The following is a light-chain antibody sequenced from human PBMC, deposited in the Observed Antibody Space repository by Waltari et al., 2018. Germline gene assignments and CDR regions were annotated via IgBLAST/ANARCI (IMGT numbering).Light chain of an antibody. CDR1: SGHITTV. J-gene: IGLJ3*02. V-gene: IGLV4-69*01. Sequence: QLVLTQSPSASASLGASVKLPCTLSSGHITTVIAWHQQQPGKGPRFLMKVNSDGSHRTGDDSRDRVSGYGSGPERYLTISSLQSEDEADYYCETGGHGTWVFGGGTKLTVL. CDR3: ETGGHGTWV. CDR2: VNSDGSH.